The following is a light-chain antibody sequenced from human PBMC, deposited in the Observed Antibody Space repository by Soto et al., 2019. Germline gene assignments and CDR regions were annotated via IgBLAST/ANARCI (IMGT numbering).Light chain of an antibody. CDR2: EVS. CDR1: SSDVGGYNY. Sequence: QSALTQPASVSGSPGQSITISCTGTSSDVGGYNYVSWYQQHPGKAPKLMIYEVSNRPSGVSNRFSGSKSGNTASLTISGLQAEDVADYYCSSYTRSSTLFVFGTGTKVTVL. V-gene: IGLV2-14*01. CDR3: SSYTRSSTLFV. J-gene: IGLJ1*01.